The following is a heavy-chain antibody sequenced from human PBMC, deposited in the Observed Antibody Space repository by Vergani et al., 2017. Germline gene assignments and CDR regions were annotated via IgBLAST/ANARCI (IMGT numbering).Heavy chain of an antibody. Sequence: VQSGAEVKKPGASVKVSCKASGYTFTGYYMHWVRQAPGQGLEWMGWINPNSGGTNYAQKFQGRVTMTRDTSISTAYMELSRLRSDDTAVYYCARCKRAAAPHRELGYWGQGTLVTVSS. CDR2: INPNSGGT. D-gene: IGHD3-10*01. CDR3: ARCKRAAAPHRELGY. CDR1: GYTFTGYY. V-gene: IGHV1-2*02. J-gene: IGHJ4*02.